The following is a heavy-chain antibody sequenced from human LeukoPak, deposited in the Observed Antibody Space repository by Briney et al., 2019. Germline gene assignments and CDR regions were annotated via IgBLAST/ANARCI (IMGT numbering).Heavy chain of an antibody. CDR3: AKTNPLYLFDF. CDR1: GGSISSYY. D-gene: IGHD1-14*01. J-gene: IGHJ3*01. Sequence: SETLSLTCTVSGGSISSYYWSWIRQPPGEGLEWIGYIYYSGNTYYNPSLKSRVTISVDTSKNQFSLKVNSVTAADTAVYYWAKTNPLYLFDFWGQGTLVTVS. V-gene: IGHV4-59*01. CDR2: IYYSGNT.